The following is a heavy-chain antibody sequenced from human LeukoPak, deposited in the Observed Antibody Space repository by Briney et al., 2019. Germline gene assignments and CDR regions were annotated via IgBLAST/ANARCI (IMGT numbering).Heavy chain of an antibody. CDR1: GYTFTGYY. CDR3: ARDLRKIEYSSSSGGYYFDY. J-gene: IGHJ4*02. V-gene: IGHV1-2*02. Sequence: GASVKVSCKASGYTFTGYYMHWVRQAPGQGLEWMGWINPNSGGTNYAQKFQGRVTMTRDTSISTAYMELSRLRSDDTAVYYCARDLRKIEYSSSSGGYYFDYWGQGTLVTVSS. CDR2: INPNSGGT. D-gene: IGHD6-6*01.